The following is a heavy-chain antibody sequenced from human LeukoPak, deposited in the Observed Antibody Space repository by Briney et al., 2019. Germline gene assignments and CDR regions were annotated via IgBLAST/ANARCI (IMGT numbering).Heavy chain of an antibody. CDR3: AREGRAYYYDSSGLDY. J-gene: IGHJ4*02. V-gene: IGHV1-2*02. CDR2: INPNSGGT. D-gene: IGHD3-22*01. CDR1: GYTFTGYY. Sequence: ASVKVSCKASGYTFTGYYMHWVRQAPGQGLEWMGWINPNSGGTNYAQKFQGRVTMTRDTSINTAYMELSRLRSDDTAVYYCAREGRAYYYDSSGLDYWGQGTLVTVSS.